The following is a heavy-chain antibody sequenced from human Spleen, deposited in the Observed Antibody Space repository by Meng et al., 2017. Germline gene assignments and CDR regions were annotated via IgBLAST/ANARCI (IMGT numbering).Heavy chain of an antibody. CDR1: GYPFTGYF. CDR3: ASGMAVIDY. CDR2: INPGTGGT. V-gene: IGHV1-2*05. J-gene: IGHJ4*02. Sequence: QVQLVQSGAGGKKPGASVKVSCKTSGYPFTGYFMHWVRQAPGQGLEWMGRINPGTGGTDYAQKFHGRVAMTSDTSINTAYMELSRLKSDDTVVYFCASGMAVIDYWGQGTLVTVSS. D-gene: IGHD5-24*01.